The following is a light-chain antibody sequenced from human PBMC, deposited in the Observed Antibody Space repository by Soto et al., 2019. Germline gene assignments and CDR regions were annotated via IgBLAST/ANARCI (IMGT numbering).Light chain of an antibody. CDR1: QSVASRN. CDR3: QQYDSWT. J-gene: IGKJ1*01. Sequence: EIVLTQSPGPLSLSPGERAPLSCRASQSVASRNLAWYQQKSGQAPRLLIYGASSRAIHTPDRFSGSGSGTDFTLTISRLEPEDFAVYYCQQYDSWTFGQGTKVDIK. V-gene: IGKV3-20*01. CDR2: GAS.